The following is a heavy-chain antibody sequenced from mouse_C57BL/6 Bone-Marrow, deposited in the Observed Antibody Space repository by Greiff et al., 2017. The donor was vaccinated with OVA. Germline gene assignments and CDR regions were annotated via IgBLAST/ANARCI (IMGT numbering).Heavy chain of an antibody. CDR1: GYTFTSYW. Sequence: QVQLQQPGAELVKPGASVTMSCKASGYTFTSYWITWVKQRPGQGLEWIGDIYPGSGSTTYNEKFKGKATLTVDTSSSTAYMQLSSLTSEDSAVYYCARSGYYGSEGAMDYWGQGTSVTVSS. CDR2: IYPGSGST. D-gene: IGHD1-1*01. J-gene: IGHJ4*01. V-gene: IGHV1-55*01. CDR3: ARSGYYGSEGAMDY.